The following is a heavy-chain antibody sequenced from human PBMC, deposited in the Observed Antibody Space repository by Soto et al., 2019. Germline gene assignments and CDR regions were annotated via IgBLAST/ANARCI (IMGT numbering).Heavy chain of an antibody. CDR2: IIPILDVA. V-gene: IGHV1-69*04. D-gene: IGHD1-20*01. CDR1: GGKFTSNT. Sequence: QVQLVQSGAEVKKPGSSVKVSCKASGGKFTSNTFSWVRQAPGQGLEWMGRIIPILDVAHYAQKFQGRVTITADKSTNTTYMELSSLTSGDMAIYYCARERITPLFYWGQGTLVIVSS. J-gene: IGHJ4*02. CDR3: ARERITPLFY.